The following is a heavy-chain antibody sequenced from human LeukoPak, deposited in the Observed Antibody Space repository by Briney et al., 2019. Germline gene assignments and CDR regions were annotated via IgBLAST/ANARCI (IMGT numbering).Heavy chain of an antibody. Sequence: GGSLRLSCAASGFTFSSYAMSWVRQAPGKGLEWVSAISGRGGSTYYADSVKGRFTISRDNSKNTLYLQMNSLRAEDTAVYYCAKADSGGYSGYDSLGSFDYWGQGTLVTVSS. D-gene: IGHD5-12*01. J-gene: IGHJ4*02. CDR1: GFTFSSYA. V-gene: IGHV3-23*01. CDR3: AKADSGGYSGYDSLGSFDY. CDR2: ISGRGGST.